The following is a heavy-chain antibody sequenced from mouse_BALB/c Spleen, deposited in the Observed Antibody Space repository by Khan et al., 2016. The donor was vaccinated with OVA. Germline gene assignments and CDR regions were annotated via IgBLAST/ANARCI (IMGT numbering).Heavy chain of an antibody. J-gene: IGHJ2*01. D-gene: IGHD6-1*01. CDR3: AREEALYYFDY. CDR1: GYIFTSYW. V-gene: IGHV1-76*01. Sequence: QIQLVQSGAELVRPGASVKLSCKTSGYIFTSYWIHWVKQRSGQGLEWIARIYPGTDNTYYNEKFKDKATLTADKSSSTADMQLRSLKSDYSAVYFCAREEALYYFDYWGQGTTLTVSS. CDR2: IYPGTDNT.